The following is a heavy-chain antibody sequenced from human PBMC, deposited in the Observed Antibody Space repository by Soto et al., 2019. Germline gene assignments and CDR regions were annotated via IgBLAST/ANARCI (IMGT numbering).Heavy chain of an antibody. J-gene: IGHJ6*02. D-gene: IGHD3-22*01. CDR3: ASSRYYDSIVYPSAYYYYLLDF. Sequence: SVKVSCKASGGTFSSYAISWVRPAPVQGLEWMVCLIPIFGTANYAQKFQGRVTITADESTSTAYMELSSLRSEDTAVYYCASSRYYDSIVYPSAYYYYLLDFSGRRTTVTGSS. CDR2: LIPIFGTA. CDR1: GGTFSSYA. V-gene: IGHV1-69*13.